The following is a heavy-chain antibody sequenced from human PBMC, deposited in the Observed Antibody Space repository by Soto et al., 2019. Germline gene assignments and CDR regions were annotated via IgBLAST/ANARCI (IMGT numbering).Heavy chain of an antibody. CDR1: GFTFSSSG. CDR2: IWHDGSYK. V-gene: IGHV3-33*01. J-gene: IGHJ4*02. CDR3: ARGNWKYGYFDY. Sequence: QVQLVESGGGVVQPGRSLRLSCAAFGFTFSSSGMHWVRQAPGKGLEGVGVIWHDGSYKYKADSVKGRFTISRDNSKNTLYLQMNSLRAEDTAVYYCARGNWKYGYFDYWGQGTLVTVS. D-gene: IGHD1-7*01.